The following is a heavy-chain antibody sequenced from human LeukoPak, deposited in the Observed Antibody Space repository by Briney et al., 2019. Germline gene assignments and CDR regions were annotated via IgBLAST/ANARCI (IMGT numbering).Heavy chain of an antibody. CDR3: AKDHYYYDSSGYYYFDY. CDR2: ISGSGGST. V-gene: IGHV3-23*01. D-gene: IGHD3-22*01. CDR1: GFTFSSYA. Sequence: PGGSLRLSCAASGFTFSSYAMSWVRQAPGKGLEWVSAISGSGGSTYYADSVKGRFTISRDNSKNTLYLQMNSLRAEDTAVYYCAKDHYYYDSSGYYYFDYWGQRTLVTVSS. J-gene: IGHJ4*02.